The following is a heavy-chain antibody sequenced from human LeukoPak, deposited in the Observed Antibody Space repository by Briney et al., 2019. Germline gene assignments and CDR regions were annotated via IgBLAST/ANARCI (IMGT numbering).Heavy chain of an antibody. V-gene: IGHV5-51*01. J-gene: IGHJ4*02. CDR1: GYSFTSYW. CDR2: IYPGGSDT. CDR3: ARLSDYGSGSYQSPFDY. Sequence: GESLKISCKGSGYSFTSYWFGWLRQMPGKGLEWMGIIYPGGSDTRYSPSFQGQVTISAYKSISTAYLQWSSLKASDTAMYYCARLSDYGSGSYQSPFDYWGQGTLVTVSS. D-gene: IGHD3-10*01.